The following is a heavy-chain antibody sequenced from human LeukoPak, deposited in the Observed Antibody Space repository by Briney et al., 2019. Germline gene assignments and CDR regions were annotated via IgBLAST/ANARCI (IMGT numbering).Heavy chain of an antibody. Sequence: ASVKVSCKASGYTFTGYYMHWVRQAPGQGLEWMGWINPNSDGTNYAQKFQGRVTMTRDTSISTAYMELSRLRSDDTAVYYCAVGVGATHPDYWGQGTLVTVSS. CDR2: INPNSDGT. CDR1: GYTFTGYY. V-gene: IGHV1-2*02. J-gene: IGHJ4*02. CDR3: AVGVGATHPDY. D-gene: IGHD1-26*01.